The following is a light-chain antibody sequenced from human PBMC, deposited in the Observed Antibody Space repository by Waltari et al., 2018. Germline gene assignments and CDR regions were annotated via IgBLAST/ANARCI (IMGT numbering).Light chain of an antibody. Sequence: DIQMTQSPSSLSASVGDTVTITCRASQSISILLAWYQQKPGKAPKVLIYRASTLQSGVPSRVSGSGSGTDFTLTSSSLQPEDFATYYCRQSSSSPRTFGQGTKVEIK. J-gene: IGKJ1*01. CDR2: RAS. CDR3: RQSSSSPRT. V-gene: IGKV1-5*03. CDR1: QSISIL.